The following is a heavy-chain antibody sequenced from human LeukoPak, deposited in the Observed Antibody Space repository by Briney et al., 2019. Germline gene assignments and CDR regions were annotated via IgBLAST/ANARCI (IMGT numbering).Heavy chain of an antibody. V-gene: IGHV4-4*02. D-gene: IGHD3-9*01. CDR3: ARDSRYFDWLSTGAFDI. Sequence: PSETLTLTCAVSGGSISSSNWWRCVRPPPGKRLEWTGVIYHSGSTNYNPSLKSRVTISVDKSKNQFYLKLNSVTAADTAVYYCARDSRYFDWLSTGAFDIWGQGTMVTVSS. CDR2: IYHSGST. CDR1: GGSISSSNW. J-gene: IGHJ3*02.